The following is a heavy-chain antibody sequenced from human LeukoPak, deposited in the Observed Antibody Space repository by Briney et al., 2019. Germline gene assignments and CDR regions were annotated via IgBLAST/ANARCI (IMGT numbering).Heavy chain of an antibody. CDR2: IYYSGST. Sequence: PSETLSLTCTVSGGSISSYYWSWIRQPPGKGLEWIGYIYYSGSTNYNPSLKSRVTISVDTSKNQFSLKLSSVTAADTAVYYCASRGLVGAAPAYYYGMDVWGQGTTVTVSS. J-gene: IGHJ6*02. D-gene: IGHD1-26*01. CDR1: GGSISSYY. V-gene: IGHV4-59*08. CDR3: ASRGLVGAAPAYYYGMDV.